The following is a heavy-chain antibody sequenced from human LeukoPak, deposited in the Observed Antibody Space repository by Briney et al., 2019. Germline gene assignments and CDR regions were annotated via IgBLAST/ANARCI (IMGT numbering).Heavy chain of an antibody. CDR2: ISSSSSYI. Sequence: GGSLRLSCAASGFTFSSYGMNWVRQAPGKGLEWVSSISSSSSYIYYADSVKGRFTISRDNAKNSLYLQMNSLRAEDTAVYYCARVHDYGYFDLWGRGTLVTVSS. V-gene: IGHV3-21*01. CDR3: ARVHDYGYFDL. J-gene: IGHJ2*01. CDR1: GFTFSSYG.